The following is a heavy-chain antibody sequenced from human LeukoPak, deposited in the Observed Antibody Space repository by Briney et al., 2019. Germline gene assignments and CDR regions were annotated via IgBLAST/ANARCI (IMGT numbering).Heavy chain of an antibody. V-gene: IGHV4-34*01. CDR2: INHSGST. Sequence: SETLSLTCAVYGGSFSGYYWSWIRQPPGKGLEWIGEINHSGSTNYNPSLKSRVTISVDTSKNQFSLKLSSVTAADTAVYYCAVLSRWYCSSTSCYQHGMDVWGQGTTVTVSS. D-gene: IGHD2-2*01. CDR3: AVLSRWYCSSTSCYQHGMDV. J-gene: IGHJ6*02. CDR1: GGSFSGYY.